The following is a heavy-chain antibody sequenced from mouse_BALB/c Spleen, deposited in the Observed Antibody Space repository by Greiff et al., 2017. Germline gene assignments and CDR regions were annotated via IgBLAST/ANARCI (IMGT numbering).Heavy chain of an antibody. J-gene: IGHJ1*01. D-gene: IGHD1-2*01. CDR3: ARGLRLGYFDV. V-gene: IGHV3-6*02. Sequence: VQLKESGPGLVKPSQSLSLTCSVTGYSITSGYYWNWIRQFPGNKLEWMGYISYDGSNNYNPSLKNRISITRDTSKNQFFLKLNSVTTEDTATYYCARGLRLGYFDVWGAGTTVTVSS. CDR2: ISYDGSN. CDR1: GYSITSGYY.